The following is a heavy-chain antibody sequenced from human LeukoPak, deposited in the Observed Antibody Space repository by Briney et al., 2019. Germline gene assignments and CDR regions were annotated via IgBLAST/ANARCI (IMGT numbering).Heavy chain of an antibody. CDR1: GGTFSSYA. Sequence: SVKVSCKASGGTFSSYAISWVRQAPGQGLEWMGRIIPILGIANYAQKFQGRVAITADKSTSTAYMELSSLRSEDTAVYYCAREADHFGELWYNDYWGQGTLVTVSS. V-gene: IGHV1-69*04. CDR2: IIPILGIA. D-gene: IGHD3-10*01. J-gene: IGHJ4*02. CDR3: AREADHFGELWYNDY.